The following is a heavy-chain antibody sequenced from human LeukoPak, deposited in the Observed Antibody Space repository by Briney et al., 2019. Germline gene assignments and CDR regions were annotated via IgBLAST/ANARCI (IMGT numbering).Heavy chain of an antibody. J-gene: IGHJ5*02. D-gene: IGHD6-13*01. Sequence: GSLRLSCAASGFTFSSYAMSWIRQPPGKGLEWIGEINHSGSTNYNPSLKSRVTISVDTSKNQFSLKLSSVTAADTAVYYCARGGYSSSWYHSLGWFDPWGQGTLVTVSS. CDR1: GFTFSSYA. V-gene: IGHV4-34*01. CDR3: ARGGYSSSWYHSLGWFDP. CDR2: INHSGST.